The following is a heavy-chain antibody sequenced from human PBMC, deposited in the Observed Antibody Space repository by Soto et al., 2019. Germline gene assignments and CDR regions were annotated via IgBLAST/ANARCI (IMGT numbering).Heavy chain of an antibody. J-gene: IGHJ6*02. Sequence: GASVKVSCKASGYTFTGYYMHWVRQAPGQGLEWMGWINPNSGGTNYAQKFQGRVTMTRDTSTSTAYMELSRLRSDDTAVYYCARRYVCCYGSGTGPYYYGMDVWGQGTTVTVSS. CDR3: ARRYVCCYGSGTGPYYYGMDV. V-gene: IGHV1-2*02. CDR1: GYTFTGYY. CDR2: INPNSGGT. D-gene: IGHD3-10*01.